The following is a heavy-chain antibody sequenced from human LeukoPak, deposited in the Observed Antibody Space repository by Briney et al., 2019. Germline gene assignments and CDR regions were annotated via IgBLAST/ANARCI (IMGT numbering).Heavy chain of an antibody. CDR1: GGTFSSYA. CDR3: ARGFGELLPFDY. D-gene: IGHD3-10*01. Sequence: ASVKVSCKASGGTFSSYAISWVRQAPGQGLEWMGGIIPIFGTANYAQKFQGRVTITADESTGTAYMELSSLRSEDTAVYYCARGFGELLPFDYWGQGTLVTVSS. V-gene: IGHV1-69*13. CDR2: IIPIFGTA. J-gene: IGHJ4*02.